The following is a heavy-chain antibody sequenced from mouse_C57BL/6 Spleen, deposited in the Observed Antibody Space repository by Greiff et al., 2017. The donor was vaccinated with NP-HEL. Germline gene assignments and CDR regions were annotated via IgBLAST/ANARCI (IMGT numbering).Heavy chain of an antibody. CDR2: IYPGSGST. V-gene: IGHV1-55*01. CDR1: GYTFTSYW. D-gene: IGHD1-1*01. J-gene: IGHJ2*01. Sequence: VQLHQSGAELVKPGASVKMSCKASGYTFTSYWITWVKQRPGQGLEWIGDIYPGSGSTNYNEKFKSKATLTVDTSSSTAYMQLSSLTSEDSAVYYCARSGDYYGSSYYFDYWGQGTTLTVSS. CDR3: ARSGDYYGSSYYFDY.